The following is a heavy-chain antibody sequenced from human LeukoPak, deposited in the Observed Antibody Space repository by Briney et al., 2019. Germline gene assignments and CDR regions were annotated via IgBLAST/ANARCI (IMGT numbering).Heavy chain of an antibody. D-gene: IGHD3-22*01. CDR2: IYSSGST. CDR1: GGSISSYY. J-gene: IGHJ4*02. Sequence: PSETLSLTCTVSGGSISSYYWSWIRQPPGKGLEWIGGIYSSGSTYYNPSLKSRVTISVDTSKNQFSLKLSSVTAADTAVYYCARIVVADFDYWGQGTLVTVSS. V-gene: IGHV4-59*05. CDR3: ARIVVADFDY.